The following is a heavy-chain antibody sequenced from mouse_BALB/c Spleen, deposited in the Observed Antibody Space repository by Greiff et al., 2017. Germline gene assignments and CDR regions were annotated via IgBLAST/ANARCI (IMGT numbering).Heavy chain of an antibody. CDR3: TRGDYGYFFDY. V-gene: IGHV14-3*02. CDR1: GFNIKDTY. J-gene: IGHJ2*01. Sequence: VQLQQSGAELVKPGASVKLSCTASGFNIKDTYMHWVKQRPEQGLEWIGRIDPANGNTKYDPKFQGKATVTADTSSNTAYLQLSSLTSEDTAVYYCTRGDYGYFFDYWGQGTTLTVSS. CDR2: IDPANGNT. D-gene: IGHD1-2*01.